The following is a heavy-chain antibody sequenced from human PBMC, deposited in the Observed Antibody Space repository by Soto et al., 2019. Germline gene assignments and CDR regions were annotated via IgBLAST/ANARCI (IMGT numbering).Heavy chain of an antibody. Sequence: ASVKVSCKASGYTFTGYAMHWVRQAPGQRLEWMGWINAGNGNTKYSQKFQGRVTITRDTSASTAYMELSSLRSEDTAVYYCAKSATVPAAIAYWGQGTLVTVS. D-gene: IGHD2-2*02. CDR1: GYTFTGYA. V-gene: IGHV1-3*01. J-gene: IGHJ4*02. CDR3: AKSATVPAAIAY. CDR2: INAGNGNT.